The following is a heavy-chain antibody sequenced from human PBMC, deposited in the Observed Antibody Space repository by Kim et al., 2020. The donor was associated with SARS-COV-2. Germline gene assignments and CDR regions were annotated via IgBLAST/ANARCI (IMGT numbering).Heavy chain of an antibody. V-gene: IGHV1-46*01. CDR2: INPSGGST. Sequence: ASVKVSCKASGYTFTSYYMHWVRQAPGQGLEWMGIINPSGGSTSYEQKFQGRVTMTRDTSTSPVYMELSSLRSEDTAVYYCAREVVVAVTHYYYGMDVWGQGPRSPSP. CDR3: AREVVVAVTHYYYGMDV. J-gene: IGHJ6*02. CDR1: GYTFTSYY. D-gene: IGHD2-15*01.